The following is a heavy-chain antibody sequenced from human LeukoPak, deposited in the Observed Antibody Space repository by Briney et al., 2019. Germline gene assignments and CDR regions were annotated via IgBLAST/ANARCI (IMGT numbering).Heavy chain of an antibody. CDR2: IIPIFGTA. CDR3: ATVSPSILYGMDV. V-gene: IGHV1-69*06. J-gene: IGHJ6*02. Sequence: ASVKVSCKASGGTFSSYAISWVRQAPGQGLEWMGGIIPIFGTANYAQKFQGRVTMTEDTSTDTAYMELSSLRSEDTAVYYCATVSPSILYGMDVWGQGTTVTVSS. CDR1: GGTFSSYA. D-gene: IGHD2/OR15-2a*01.